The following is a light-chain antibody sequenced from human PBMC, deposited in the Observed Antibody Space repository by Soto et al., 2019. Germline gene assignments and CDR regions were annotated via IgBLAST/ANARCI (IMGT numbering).Light chain of an antibody. J-gene: IGKJ1*01. Sequence: DIQMTQFPSTLSASVENRVTITCRASQSISSWLDWYQQKPGTAPKLLIYKASTLQSGVPSRFSGSGSGTEFSLTISSLQSDDDAAYYWHHYIYNWTFGKGT. CDR3: HHYIYNWT. CDR2: KAS. CDR1: QSISSW. V-gene: IGKV1-5*03.